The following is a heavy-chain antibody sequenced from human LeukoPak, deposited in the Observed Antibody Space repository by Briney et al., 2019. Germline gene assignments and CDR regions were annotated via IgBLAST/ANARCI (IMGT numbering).Heavy chain of an antibody. Sequence: GGSLRLSCAASGFIFSNYAMGWVRQAPGTGLEWVSAITNTGDIANYADSVKGRFTVSRDNSKNTLYLQVDSLRAEDTAVYFCARRSKSSNIWYFFDYWGQGTLVTVSS. J-gene: IGHJ4*02. V-gene: IGHV3-23*01. CDR2: ITNTGDIA. CDR3: ARRSKSSNIWYFFDY. CDR1: GFIFSNYA. D-gene: IGHD6-13*01.